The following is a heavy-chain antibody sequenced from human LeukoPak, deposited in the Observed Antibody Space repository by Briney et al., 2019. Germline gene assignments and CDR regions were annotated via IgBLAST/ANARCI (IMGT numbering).Heavy chain of an antibody. J-gene: IGHJ4*02. V-gene: IGHV4-31*03. CDR3: ASEQKNTYGPLGY. Sequence: SETLSLTCTVSGGSVSSGGYYWDWIRQHPGKGLEWIGYIYDSGSTYYNPSLKSRVTISVDTSKNQFSLKLSSVTAADTAIYYCASEQKNTYGPLGYWGQGTLVTVSS. CDR2: IYDSGST. CDR1: GGSVSSGGYY. D-gene: IGHD5-18*01.